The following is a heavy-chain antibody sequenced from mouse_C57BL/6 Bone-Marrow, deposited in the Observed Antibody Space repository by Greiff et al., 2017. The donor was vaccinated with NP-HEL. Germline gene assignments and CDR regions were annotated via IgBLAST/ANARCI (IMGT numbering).Heavy chain of an antibody. CDR1: GFTFTDYY. CDR3: ARYFYGSSYGAMDY. J-gene: IGHJ4*01. V-gene: IGHV7-3*01. CDR2: IRNKANGYTT. D-gene: IGHD1-1*01. Sequence: EVQRVESGGGLVQPGGSLSLSCAASGFTFTDYYMSWVRQPPGKALEWLGFIRNKANGYTTEYSASVKGRFTISRDNSQSILYLQMNALRAEDSATYYCARYFYGSSYGAMDYWGQGTSVTVSS.